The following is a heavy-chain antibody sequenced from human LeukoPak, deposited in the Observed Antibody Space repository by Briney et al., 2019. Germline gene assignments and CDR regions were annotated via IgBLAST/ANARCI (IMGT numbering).Heavy chain of an antibody. D-gene: IGHD6-19*01. J-gene: IGHJ4*02. V-gene: IGHV4-59*01. CDR3: ARSFSSGWFHFDY. CDR1: GGSISSFS. Sequence: SETLSLTCTVSGGSISSFSWSWIRQPPGKGLEYIGYIYYMGSTNYNPSLKSRVTISVDKSKNEFSLKLSSVTAADTAVYYCARSFSSGWFHFDYWGQGTLVTVSS. CDR2: IYYMGST.